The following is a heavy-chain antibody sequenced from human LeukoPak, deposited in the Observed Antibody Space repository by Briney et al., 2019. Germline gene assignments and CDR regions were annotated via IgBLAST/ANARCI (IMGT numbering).Heavy chain of an antibody. CDR1: GGTFSSYA. D-gene: IGHD2-8*01. J-gene: IGHJ6*02. CDR3: ARDTNGDYYYYGMDV. V-gene: IGHV1-69*04. Sequence: EASVKVSCKASGGTFSSYAISWVRQAPGQGLEWMGRIIPILGIANYAQKFQGRVTITADKSTSTAYMELSSLRSEDTAVYYCARDTNGDYYYYGMDVWGQGTTVTVSS. CDR2: IIPILGIA.